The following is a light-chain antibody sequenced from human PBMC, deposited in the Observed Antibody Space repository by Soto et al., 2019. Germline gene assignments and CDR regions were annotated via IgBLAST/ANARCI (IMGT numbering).Light chain of an antibody. J-gene: IGLJ1*01. CDR1: ISNIGSNP. Sequence: QSVLTQPPSASGTPGQRVTISCSGSISNIGSNPVYWHQQLPGTAPKLLIFDDNKRPSGIPDRFSGSTSGTSATLGMTGLQTGDEADYYCGTWDSSLSAVFGTGTKVTVL. CDR2: DDN. CDR3: GTWDSSLSAV. V-gene: IGLV1-51*01.